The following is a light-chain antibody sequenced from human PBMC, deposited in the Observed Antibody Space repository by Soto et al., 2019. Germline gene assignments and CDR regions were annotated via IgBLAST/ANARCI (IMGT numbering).Light chain of an antibody. J-gene: IGKJ2*01. CDR1: QSVSSSY. V-gene: IGKV3-20*01. CDR3: QQYGRSS. Sequence: EIALTQSPGTRSLSPGERATLSCRASQSVSSSYLAWYQQKPGQAPRLLIYGATSRATGIPDRFSGSGSETDFTLTVSGLEPEDFAVYYCQQYGRSSLGQGTKLEIK. CDR2: GAT.